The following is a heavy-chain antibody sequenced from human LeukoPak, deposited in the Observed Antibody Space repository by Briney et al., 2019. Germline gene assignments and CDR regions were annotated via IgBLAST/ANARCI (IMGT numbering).Heavy chain of an antibody. CDR1: GGSISSSSYY. J-gene: IGHJ5*02. V-gene: IGHV4-39*02. D-gene: IGHD4-23*01. CDR3: AREAYGGNSLWFDP. Sequence: SETLSLTCTVSGGSISSSSYYWGWIRQPPGKGLEWIGSIYYSGSTYYNPSLKSRVTISVDTSKNQFSLKLSSVTAADTAVYYCAREAYGGNSLWFDPWGQGTLVTVSS. CDR2: IYYSGST.